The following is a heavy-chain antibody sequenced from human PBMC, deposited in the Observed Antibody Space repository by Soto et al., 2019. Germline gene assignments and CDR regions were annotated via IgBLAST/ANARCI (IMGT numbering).Heavy chain of an antibody. J-gene: IGHJ6*02. CDR2: IYYSGST. CDR1: GGSISSYY. Sequence: QVQLQESGPGLVKPSETLSLTCTVSGGSISSYYWSWIRQPPGKGLEWIGYIYYSGSTNYNPSLKSRVTRSVDTSKNQFSLKLSSVTAADTAVYYCARDLSDFWSGYPYGMDVWGQGTTVTVSS. V-gene: IGHV4-59*01. D-gene: IGHD3-3*01. CDR3: ARDLSDFWSGYPYGMDV.